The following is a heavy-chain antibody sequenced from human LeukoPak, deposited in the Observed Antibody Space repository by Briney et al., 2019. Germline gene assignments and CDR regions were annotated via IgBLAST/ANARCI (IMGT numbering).Heavy chain of an antibody. Sequence: GGSLRLSCAASGFTFSSYSMNWVRQAPGKGLEWVSSISSSSYIYYADSVKGRFTISRDNAKNSLYLQMSGLRVEDTAMYYCASQSYARFDPWGQGTLVTVSS. V-gene: IGHV3-21*01. CDR3: ASQSYARFDP. CDR2: ISSSSYI. J-gene: IGHJ5*02. CDR1: GFTFSSYS. D-gene: IGHD3-16*01.